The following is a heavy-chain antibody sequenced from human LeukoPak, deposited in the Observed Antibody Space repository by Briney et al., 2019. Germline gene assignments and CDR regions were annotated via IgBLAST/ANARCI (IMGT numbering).Heavy chain of an antibody. CDR2: IYYSGST. Sequence: PSETLSLTCTVSGGSISSGDYYWSWIRQPPGKGLEWIGYIYYSGSTYYNPSLKSRVTLSVDTSKNQFSLKLSSVTAADTAVYYCARTTLSWSNAFDIWGQGTMVTVSS. V-gene: IGHV4-30-4*08. CDR3: ARTTLSWSNAFDI. D-gene: IGHD4-17*01. CDR1: GGSISSGDYY. J-gene: IGHJ3*02.